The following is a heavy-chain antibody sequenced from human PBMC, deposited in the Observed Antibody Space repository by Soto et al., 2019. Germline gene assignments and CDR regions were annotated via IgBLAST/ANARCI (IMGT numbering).Heavy chain of an antibody. CDR1: GFTFSSYA. D-gene: IGHD4-17*01. J-gene: IGHJ4*02. CDR3: ASMTTVSL. Sequence: QVQLVESGGGVVQPGRSLRLSCAASGFTFSSYAMHWVRQAPGKGLEWVAVISYDGSNKYYADSVKGRFTISRDNSKNTLYLQMNSLRAEDTAVYYCASMTTVSLWGQGTLVTVSS. V-gene: IGHV3-30-3*01. CDR2: ISYDGSNK.